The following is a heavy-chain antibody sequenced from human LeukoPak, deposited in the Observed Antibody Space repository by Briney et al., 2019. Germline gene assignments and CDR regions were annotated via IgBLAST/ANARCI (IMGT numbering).Heavy chain of an antibody. V-gene: IGHV4-61*08. CDR2: IHYSGST. Sequence: SETLSLTCTVSGGSISSGGYYWSWIRQPPGKGLEWIGYIHYSGSTNYTPSLKSRVTISLDTSKNQFSLKLTSVTAADTAVYYCATHPPRVCTGGSCSDYWGQGTLVTVSS. J-gene: IGHJ4*02. CDR3: ATHPPRVCTGGSCSDY. D-gene: IGHD2-15*01. CDR1: GGSISSGGYY.